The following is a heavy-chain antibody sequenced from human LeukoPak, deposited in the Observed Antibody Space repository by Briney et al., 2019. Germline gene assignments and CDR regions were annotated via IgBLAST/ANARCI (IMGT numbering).Heavy chain of an antibody. CDR3: ARFRDGYNYPFDY. CDR1: GGSFSGYC. D-gene: IGHD5-12*01. J-gene: IGHJ4*02. V-gene: IGHV4-34*01. CDR2: INHSGST. Sequence: SETLSLTCAVYGGSFSGYCWSWIRQPPGKGLEWIGEINHSGSTNYNPPLKSRVTISVDTSKNQFSLKLSSVTAADTAVYYCARFRDGYNYPFDYWGQGTLVTVSS.